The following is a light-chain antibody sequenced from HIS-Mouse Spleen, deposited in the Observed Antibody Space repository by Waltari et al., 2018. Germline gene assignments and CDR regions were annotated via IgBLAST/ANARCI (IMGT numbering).Light chain of an antibody. Sequence: SYVLTQPPSVSVAPGTTARITCGGNNIGSKSVHWYKQKPGKAPVLVVYDDSDRPSGIPERFSGSNSGNTATLTISRVEAGDEADYYCQVWDSSSDHPYVFGTGTKVTVL. CDR2: DDS. CDR3: QVWDSSSDHPYV. V-gene: IGLV3-21*03. CDR1: NIGSKS. J-gene: IGLJ1*01.